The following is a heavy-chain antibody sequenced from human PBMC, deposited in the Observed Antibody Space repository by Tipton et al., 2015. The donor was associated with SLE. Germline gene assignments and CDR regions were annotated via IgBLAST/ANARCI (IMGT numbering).Heavy chain of an antibody. CDR1: GGSITRSNFY. CDR3: ARDSLSDSGGWYFDS. D-gene: IGHD6-19*01. V-gene: IGHV4-39*07. CDR2: IFYSGGT. Sequence: GLVKPSETLSLTCTVSGGSITRSNFYWAWIRQPPGKGLEWVSSIFYSGGTYYNTSLESRVTISVDTSSNQFSLRLSSVSAADTAVYYCARDSLSDSGGWYFDSWGQGALVTVSS. J-gene: IGHJ4*02.